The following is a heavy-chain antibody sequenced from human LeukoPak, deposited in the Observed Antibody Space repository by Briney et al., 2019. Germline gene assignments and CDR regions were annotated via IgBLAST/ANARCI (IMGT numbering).Heavy chain of an antibody. Sequence: PGGSLRLSCAASGFTFSSYWMSWVRQAPGKGLEWVANIKQDGSDKYYVDSVKGRFTISRDNAKNSLYLQMNSLRAEDTDIYYCARIYYFGDNNWRYFDNWGQGTLVTVSS. D-gene: IGHD3-10*01. V-gene: IGHV3-7*01. CDR1: GFTFSSYW. CDR2: IKQDGSDK. CDR3: ARIYYFGDNNWRYFDN. J-gene: IGHJ4*02.